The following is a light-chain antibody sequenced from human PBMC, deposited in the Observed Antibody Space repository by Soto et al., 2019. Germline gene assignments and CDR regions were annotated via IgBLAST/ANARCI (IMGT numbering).Light chain of an antibody. J-gene: IGKJ1*01. V-gene: IGKV4-1*01. Sequence: DIVMTQSPDSLAVSLGERATINCKSSQSVLYSSNNKNYLAWYQQKPGQPPKLLIYWASTRESGVPDRFSGSGSGTDFPLTISSLQAEDVAVYYCQKYYSTSWTFGQGTKVEIK. CDR2: WAS. CDR3: QKYYSTSWT. CDR1: QSVLYSSNNKNY.